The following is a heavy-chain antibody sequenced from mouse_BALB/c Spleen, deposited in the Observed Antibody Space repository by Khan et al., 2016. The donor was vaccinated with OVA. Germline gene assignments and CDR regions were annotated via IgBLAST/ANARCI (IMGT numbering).Heavy chain of an antibody. CDR2: INPSTGYS. CDR1: GYTFTSYW. D-gene: IGHD1-1*01. CDR3: ANHGSSSAWFAY. J-gene: IGHJ3*01. V-gene: IGHV1-7*01. Sequence: QVQLKESGAELAKPGASVKMSCKASGYTFTSYWMHWVKQRPGQGLEWIGYINPSTGYSEYNQKFKDKATLPADKSSSTAYMQLSSLTSDDSAVYYCANHGSSSAWFAYWGQGTLVTVSA.